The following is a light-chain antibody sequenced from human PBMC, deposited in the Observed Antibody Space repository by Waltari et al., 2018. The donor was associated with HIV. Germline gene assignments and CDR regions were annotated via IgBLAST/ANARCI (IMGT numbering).Light chain of an antibody. Sequence: DIQMSQAPSSLSASVGDRVTITCRASRDISNDLAWYQQKSGEVPKLLIYGASTLRSGVSSRFRGSASGTEVTLTINGLQPEDVASYYCQNYDSAPVAFGQGTRLEI. CDR2: GAS. CDR3: QNYDSAPVA. J-gene: IGKJ5*01. CDR1: RDISND. V-gene: IGKV1-27*01.